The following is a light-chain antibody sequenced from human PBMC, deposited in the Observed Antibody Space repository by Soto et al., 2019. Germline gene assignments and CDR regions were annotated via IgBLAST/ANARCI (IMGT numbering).Light chain of an antibody. CDR1: SSNIGAGYD. CDR2: GNS. Sequence: QSALTQPPAVSGAPGQRVTSSCTGSSSNIGAGYDVHWYQQLPGTVPKLLIYGNSNRPSGVPDRFSGSKSGTSASLAITGLQAEDEADYYCHSYDSSLSGSVFGGGTKVTVL. CDR3: HSYDSSLSGSV. J-gene: IGLJ3*02. V-gene: IGLV1-40*01.